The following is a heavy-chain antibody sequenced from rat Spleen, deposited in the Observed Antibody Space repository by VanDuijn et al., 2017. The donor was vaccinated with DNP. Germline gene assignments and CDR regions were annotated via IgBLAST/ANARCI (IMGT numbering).Heavy chain of an antibody. V-gene: IGHV5-20*01. J-gene: IGHJ3*01. Sequence: EVQLVESGGGLVQPGGSMKLSCAASGFTFSDSYMAWVRQAPTKGLEWVASISYDGRNTYYGDSVKGRFTITRDNAKTSLYLQMDSLRSEDTATYYCTKTGGNWVAHWGQGTLVTVSS. CDR3: TKTGGNWVAH. D-gene: IGHD1-11*01. CDR2: ISYDGRNT. CDR1: GFTFSDSY.